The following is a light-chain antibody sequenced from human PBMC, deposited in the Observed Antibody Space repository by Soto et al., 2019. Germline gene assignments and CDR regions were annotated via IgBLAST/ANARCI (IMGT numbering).Light chain of an antibody. Sequence: EIVLTQSPATLSLSPGERATLSCRASQSVSSYLAWYQQKPGQAPRLLIYDASNRATGIPARFSGSGSGTAFTLTISSLEPEDFAVYYCQQRRNWPQITFGQGTRLEIK. CDR1: QSVSSY. CDR2: DAS. CDR3: QQRRNWPQIT. V-gene: IGKV3-11*01. J-gene: IGKJ5*01.